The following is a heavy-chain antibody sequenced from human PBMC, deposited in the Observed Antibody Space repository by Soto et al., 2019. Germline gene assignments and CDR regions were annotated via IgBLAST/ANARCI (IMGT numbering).Heavy chain of an antibody. J-gene: IGHJ4*02. D-gene: IGHD3-10*01. V-gene: IGHV3-66*01. CDR2: IQDGGSI. CDR1: GFSVSNNY. CDR3: ARGEGSGSNALGQ. Sequence: EVLLEESGGDLVQPGGSLRLSCGASGFSVSNNYMTWVRQVPGKGLEWVSVIQDGGSITYADSMRDRFTISRDSSKNTVFLQMSSLRPEDTAVYFCARGEGSGSNALGQWGQGTLVTVSS.